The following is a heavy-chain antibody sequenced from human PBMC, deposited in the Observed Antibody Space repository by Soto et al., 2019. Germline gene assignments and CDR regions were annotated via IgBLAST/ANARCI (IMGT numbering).Heavy chain of an antibody. CDR1: GGSISSYY. CDR3: ARLQQLVLDYYYGMDV. V-gene: IGHV4-4*07. CDR2: IYTSGST. D-gene: IGHD6-6*01. Sequence: LSLTCTVSGGSISSYYWSWIRQPAGKGLEWIGRIYTSGSTNYNPSLKSRVTMSVDTSKNQFSLKLSSVTAADTAVYYCARLQQLVLDYYYGMDVWGQGTTVTVSS. J-gene: IGHJ6*02.